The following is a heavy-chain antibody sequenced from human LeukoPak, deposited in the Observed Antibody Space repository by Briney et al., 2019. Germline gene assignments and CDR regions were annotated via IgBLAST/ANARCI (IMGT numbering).Heavy chain of an antibody. Sequence: SETLSLTCTVSGGSISSSSYYWGWIRQPPGKGLEWIGSIYYSGSTYYNPSLKSRVTISVDTSKNQFSLKLSSVTAADPAVYYCARQKTYYDFWSGLPDWFDPWGQGTLVTVSS. CDR1: GGSISSSSYY. J-gene: IGHJ5*02. CDR2: IYYSGST. V-gene: IGHV4-39*01. CDR3: ARQKTYYDFWSGLPDWFDP. D-gene: IGHD3-3*01.